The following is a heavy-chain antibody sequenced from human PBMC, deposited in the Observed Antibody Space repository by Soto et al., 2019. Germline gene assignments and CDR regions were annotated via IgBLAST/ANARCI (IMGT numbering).Heavy chain of an antibody. J-gene: IGHJ6*02. V-gene: IGHV1-69*06. D-gene: IGHD3-3*01. CDR2: IIPIFGTA. Sequence: SVKVSCKASGGTFSSYAISWVRQAPGQGLEWMGGIIPIFGTANYAQKFQGRVTITADKSTSTAYMELSSLRSEDTAVYYCARDGHYDFWSGYLPYYYYGMDVWGQGTTVTVSS. CDR3: ARDGHYDFWSGYLPYYYYGMDV. CDR1: GGTFSSYA.